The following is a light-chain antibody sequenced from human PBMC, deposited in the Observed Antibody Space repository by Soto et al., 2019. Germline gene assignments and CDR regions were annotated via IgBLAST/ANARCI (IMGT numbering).Light chain of an antibody. Sequence: DIQMTQSPSTLSASVGDRVTITCRASQSISSWLAWYQQKPGKAPNLLIYKASSLEGGVPSRFSGSGSGTEFTLTISSLQPEDFATYYCQQSFSIPPLTFGGGTKVDIK. CDR1: QSISSW. CDR2: KAS. V-gene: IGKV1-5*03. J-gene: IGKJ4*01. CDR3: QQSFSIPPLT.